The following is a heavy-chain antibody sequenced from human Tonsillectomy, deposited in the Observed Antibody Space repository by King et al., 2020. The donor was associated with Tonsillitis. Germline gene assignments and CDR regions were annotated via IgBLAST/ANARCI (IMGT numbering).Heavy chain of an antibody. J-gene: IGHJ3*02. CDR2: ISTSSGYT. V-gene: IGHV3-11*05. CDR3: ARSREQWLATSAFDI. Sequence: VQLAQSGGGLVKPGGSLRLSCAASGFTFSDYYMTWIRQAPGKGLEWVSYISTSSGYTNYADSVKGRFTISRDIAKNSLYLQMNSLSADDTAGYYCARSREQWLATSAFDIWGQGTMVTVSS. D-gene: IGHD6-19*01. CDR1: GFTFSDYY.